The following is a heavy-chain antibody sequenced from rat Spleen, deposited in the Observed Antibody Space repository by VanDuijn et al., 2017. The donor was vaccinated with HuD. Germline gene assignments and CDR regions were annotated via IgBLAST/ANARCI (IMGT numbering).Heavy chain of an antibody. CDR1: VYSIKSSYR. CDR2: IDSAGST. V-gene: IGHV3-3*01. Sequence: EVQLQESGPGLVKPSQSLSLTCSVTVYSIKSSYRWSWVRKFPGNKLEWMGYIDSAGSTNYNPSLKSRISITRDTSKNQFFLQVNSVTTEDTATYYCGRDNNYKAYWGQGVMVTVSS. CDR3: GRDNNYKAY. J-gene: IGHJ2*01. D-gene: IGHD1-10*01.